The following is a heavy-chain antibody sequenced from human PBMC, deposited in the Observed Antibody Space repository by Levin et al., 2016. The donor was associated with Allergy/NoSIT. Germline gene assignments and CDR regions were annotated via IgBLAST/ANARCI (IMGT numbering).Heavy chain of an antibody. CDR3: AKEEGNSGSYPT. V-gene: IGHV3-30*02. J-gene: IGHJ4*02. D-gene: IGHD1-26*01. CDR2: IRNEGNIK. CDR1: GFIFSSHG. Sequence: GESLKISCAASGFIFSSHGMHWVRQAPGEGLEWVAFIRNEGNIKYHAGSVKGRLTVSRDNSRDTLYLQMNSLTPGDTAVYYCAKEEGNSGSYPTWGQGTLVIVSS.